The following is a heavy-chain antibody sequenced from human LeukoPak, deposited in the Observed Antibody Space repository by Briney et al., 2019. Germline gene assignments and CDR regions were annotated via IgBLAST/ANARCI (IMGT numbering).Heavy chain of an antibody. CDR3: AREMVEMATIFGYFQH. J-gene: IGHJ1*01. Sequence: GRSLRLSCAASGFTFSSYGMHWVRQAPGKGLEWVAVIWYDGSNKYYADSVKGRFTISRDNSKNTLYLQMNSLRAEDTAVYYCAREMVEMATIFGYFQHWGQGTLVTVSS. D-gene: IGHD5-24*01. CDR2: IWYDGSNK. CDR1: GFTFSSYG. V-gene: IGHV3-33*01.